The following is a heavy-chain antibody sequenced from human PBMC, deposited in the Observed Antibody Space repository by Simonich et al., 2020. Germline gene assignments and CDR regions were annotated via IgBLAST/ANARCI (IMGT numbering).Heavy chain of an antibody. CDR3: ARSLGYYYYYYGMDV. V-gene: IGHV4-59*08. CDR2: IYYSGST. CDR1: GGSISSYY. Sequence: QVQLQESGPGLVKPSETLSLTCTVSGGSISSYYWSWIRQPPGKGLEWIGYIYYSGSTNYNPSLTRRVTISVDTSKNQFSLKLSSVTAADTAVYYCARSLGYYYYYYGMDVWGQGTTVTVSS. J-gene: IGHJ6*02. D-gene: IGHD1-26*01.